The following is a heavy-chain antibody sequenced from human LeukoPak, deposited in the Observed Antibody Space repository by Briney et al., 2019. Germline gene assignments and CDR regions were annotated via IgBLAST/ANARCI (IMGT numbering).Heavy chain of an antibody. Sequence: PGGSLRLSCAASGFTFHTYAMTWVRRAPGKGLEWLAAVSPRGDNAYYADSVKGRFTISRDNSKNTLYLQMNSLRAEDTAVYYCAKDTAAAVPGYWGQGTLVTVSS. CDR2: VSPRGDNA. CDR1: GFTFHTYA. J-gene: IGHJ4*02. V-gene: IGHV3-23*01. CDR3: AKDTAAAVPGY. D-gene: IGHD6-13*01.